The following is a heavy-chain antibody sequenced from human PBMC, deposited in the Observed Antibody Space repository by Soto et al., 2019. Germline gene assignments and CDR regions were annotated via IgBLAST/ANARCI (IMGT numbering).Heavy chain of an antibody. Sequence: PSETLSLTCAVYGGSFSGYYWSWIRQPPGKGLEWIGEINHSGSTNYNPSLKSRVTISVDTSKNQFSLKLSSVTAADTAVYYCARGLGVGGSGSYYYWFDPWGQGTLVTVSS. CDR2: INHSGST. CDR1: GGSFSGYY. CDR3: ARGLGVGGSGSYYYWFDP. J-gene: IGHJ5*02. D-gene: IGHD3-10*01. V-gene: IGHV4-34*01.